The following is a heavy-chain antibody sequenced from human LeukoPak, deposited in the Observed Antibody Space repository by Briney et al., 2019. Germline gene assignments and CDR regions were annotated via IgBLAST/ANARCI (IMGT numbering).Heavy chain of an antibody. CDR1: VYTFTGYY. D-gene: IGHD3-10*01. J-gene: IGHJ4*02. CDR2: INPNSGGT. V-gene: IGHV1-2*02. Sequence: GSTVQVSCKASVYTFTGYYMHWVRQAPGQGREGMGWINPNSGGTNYAQKFQGRVTMTRDTSISTAYMELSRLRSDDTAVYYCASTSVRGVQPIDYWGQGTLVTVSS. CDR3: ASTSVRGVQPIDY.